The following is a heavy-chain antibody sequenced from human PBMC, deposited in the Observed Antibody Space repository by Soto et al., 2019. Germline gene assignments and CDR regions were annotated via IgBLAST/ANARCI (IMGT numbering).Heavy chain of an antibody. Sequence: GGSLRLSCAASGSSFSSSWMSWVRQSPGKGPEWVATINQDGSEIYYMDSMKGRFTISRDNAKNLLYLQMNSLRVEDTAVYYCARGYRWGQGTLVTVSS. CDR2: INQDGSEI. V-gene: IGHV3-7*04. CDR1: GSSFSSSW. J-gene: IGHJ5*02. CDR3: ARGYR.